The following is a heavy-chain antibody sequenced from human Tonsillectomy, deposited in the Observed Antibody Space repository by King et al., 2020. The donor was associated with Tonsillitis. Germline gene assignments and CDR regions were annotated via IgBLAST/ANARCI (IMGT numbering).Heavy chain of an antibody. J-gene: IGHJ4*02. CDR1: GFTFSSYD. V-gene: IGHV3-30*18. D-gene: IGHD2-15*01. CDR3: AKDLWDIYSTEVSFDY. Sequence: QLVQSGGGVVQPGRSLRLSCAASGFTFSSYDMHWVRQAPGKGLEWVAVISYDGSNKYYADSVKGRFTISRDNSKNTLYLQMNSLRAEDTAVYYCAKDLWDIYSTEVSFDYWGQGTLVTVSS. CDR2: ISYDGSNK.